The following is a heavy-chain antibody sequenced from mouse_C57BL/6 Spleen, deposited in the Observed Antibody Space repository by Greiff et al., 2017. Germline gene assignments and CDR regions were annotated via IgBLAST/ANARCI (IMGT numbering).Heavy chain of an antibody. J-gene: IGHJ3*01. Sequence: VQLKESGEGLVKPGGSLKLSCAASGFTFSSYAMSWVRQTPEKRLEWVAYISSGGDYIYYADTVKGRFTISRDNARNTLYLQMSSLKSEATAMYYCTREYYDYVWFAYWGQGTLVTVSA. CDR1: GFTFSSYA. CDR3: TREYYDYVWFAY. D-gene: IGHD2-4*01. CDR2: ISSGGDYI. V-gene: IGHV5-9-1*02.